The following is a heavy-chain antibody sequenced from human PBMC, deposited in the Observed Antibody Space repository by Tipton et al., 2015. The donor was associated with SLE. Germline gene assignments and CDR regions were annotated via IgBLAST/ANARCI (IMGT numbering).Heavy chain of an antibody. D-gene: IGHD2-8*01. CDR2: IYHSGST. J-gene: IGHJ4*02. V-gene: IGHV4-39*07. CDR1: GGSVSSSSYY. Sequence: GLVKPSETLSLTCTVSGGSVSSSSYYWGWIRQPPGKGLEWIGYIYHSGSTYYNPSLKSRVTISVDRSKNQFSLKLSSVTAADTAVYYCATLGYCSHDVCYTGIESWGQGSLVTVSS. CDR3: ATLGYCSHDVCYTGIES.